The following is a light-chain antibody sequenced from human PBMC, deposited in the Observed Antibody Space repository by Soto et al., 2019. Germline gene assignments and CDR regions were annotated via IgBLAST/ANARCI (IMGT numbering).Light chain of an antibody. CDR1: SSNIGNNY. Sequence: QSVLTQPPSVFAAPGQKVTISCSGSSSNIGNNYVSWYQQLPGTAPKLLIYENNKRPSGIPDRFSGSKSGTSATLGITGLQTGDEADYYCGTWDSSLSAKVFGGGTKVTVL. CDR3: GTWDSSLSAKV. J-gene: IGLJ3*02. CDR2: ENN. V-gene: IGLV1-51*02.